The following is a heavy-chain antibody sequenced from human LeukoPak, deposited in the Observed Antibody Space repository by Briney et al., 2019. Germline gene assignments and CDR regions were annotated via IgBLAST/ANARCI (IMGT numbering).Heavy chain of an antibody. D-gene: IGHD5-24*01. CDR2: INGDGSST. V-gene: IGHV3-74*01. J-gene: IGHJ4*02. Sequence: QPGGSPRLSCAASGFRFSSSWMHWVRQGPGKGLVWVSRINGDGSSTTYADSVQGRFTISRDNAKNTPYLQMNRLRAEDTAVYYCARTDNLDYWGQGSLVTVSS. CDR3: ARTDNLDY. CDR1: GFRFSSSW.